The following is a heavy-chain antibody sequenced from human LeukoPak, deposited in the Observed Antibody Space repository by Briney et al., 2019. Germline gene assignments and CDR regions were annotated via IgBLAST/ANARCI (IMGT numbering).Heavy chain of an antibody. CDR2: INPNSGGT. CDR3: ARGELMVDY. J-gene: IGHJ4*02. Sequence: ASVKVSCKASGYPFTDQFINWVRQAPGQGLEWMGWINPNSGGTNYEQRFQGRVTMTRDMSISIAYMELSRLASDDTAVYYCARGELMVDYWGQGTLVTVSS. D-gene: IGHD3-10*01. V-gene: IGHV1-2*02. CDR1: GYPFTDQF.